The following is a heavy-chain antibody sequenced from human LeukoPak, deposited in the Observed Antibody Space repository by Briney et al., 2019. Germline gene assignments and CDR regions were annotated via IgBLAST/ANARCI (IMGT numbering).Heavy chain of an antibody. J-gene: IGHJ6*02. Sequence: PGGSLRLSCAASGFTVSSNYMSWVRQAPGKGLEWVSVLYPGGSTYYADSVTDRFTISRDNSKNTLYLQMNSLRAEDTAVYYCARDPPSGSYSGMDVWGQGTTVTVSS. V-gene: IGHV3-66*01. D-gene: IGHD1-26*01. CDR2: LYPGGST. CDR3: ARDPPSGSYSGMDV. CDR1: GFTVSSNY.